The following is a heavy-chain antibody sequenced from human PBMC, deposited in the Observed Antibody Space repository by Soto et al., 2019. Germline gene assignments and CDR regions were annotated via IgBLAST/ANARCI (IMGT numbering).Heavy chain of an antibody. CDR1: GFTFSSYA. CDR2: ISGSGGST. CDR3: AKLGLEGVVPAADFDY. Sequence: GGSLRLSCAASGFTFSSYAMSWVRQAPGKGLEWVSAISGSGGSTYYADSMKGRFTISRDNSKNTLYLQMNSLRAEDTAVYYCAKLGLEGVVPAADFDYWGQGTLVTVSS. V-gene: IGHV3-23*01. J-gene: IGHJ4*02. D-gene: IGHD2-2*01.